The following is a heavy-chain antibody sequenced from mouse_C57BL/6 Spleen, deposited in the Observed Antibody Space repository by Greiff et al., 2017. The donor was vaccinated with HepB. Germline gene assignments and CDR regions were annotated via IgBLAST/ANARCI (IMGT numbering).Heavy chain of an antibody. CDR2: INPSSGYT. CDR3: ARFDALYAMDY. J-gene: IGHJ4*01. CDR1: GYTFTSYW. D-gene: IGHD2-3*01. V-gene: IGHV1-7*01. Sequence: VQVVESGAELAKPGASVKLSCKASGYTFTSYWMHWVKQRPGQGLEWIGYINPSSGYTKYNQKFKDKATLTADKSSSTAYMQLSSLTYEDSAVYYCARFDALYAMDYWGQGTSVTVSS.